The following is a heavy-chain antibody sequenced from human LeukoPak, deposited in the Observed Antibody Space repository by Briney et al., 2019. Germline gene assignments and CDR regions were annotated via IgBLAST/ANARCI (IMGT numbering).Heavy chain of an antibody. CDR2: ISGSGAST. V-gene: IGHV3-23*01. Sequence: GGSLRLSCAASGFSFSSYALSWVRQAPGKGLEWISGISGSGASTYYADSVTGRFTISRDNSRNTLYLQMNSLRGDDTAVYYCAKDVGKWESLHFFDYWGQGTLVTVSS. J-gene: IGHJ4*02. CDR1: GFSFSSYA. CDR3: AKDVGKWESLHFFDY. D-gene: IGHD1-26*01.